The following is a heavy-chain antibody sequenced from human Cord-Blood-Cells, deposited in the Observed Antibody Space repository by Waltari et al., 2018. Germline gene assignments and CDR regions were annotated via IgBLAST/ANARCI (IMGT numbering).Heavy chain of an antibody. CDR3: AGYCSGGSCYY. V-gene: IGHV3-15*01. Sequence: EVQLVESGGGLVKPGGSLRLSCAASGFTFSNAWLSCVRQAPGQGLEWVGRIKSKTDGGTTDYAAPVKDRFTISRDDSKNTLYLQMNSLKTEDTAVYCCAGYCSGGSCYYWGQGTLVTVSS. J-gene: IGHJ4*01. CDR1: GFTFSNAW. CDR2: IKSKTDGGTT. D-gene: IGHD2-15*01.